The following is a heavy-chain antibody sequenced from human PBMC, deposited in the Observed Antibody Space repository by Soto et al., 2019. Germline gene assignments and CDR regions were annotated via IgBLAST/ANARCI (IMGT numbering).Heavy chain of an antibody. CDR2: IYPGDSDT. V-gene: IGHV5-51*01. D-gene: IGHD5-12*01. J-gene: IGHJ5*02. CDR1: GYSFTSYW. CDR3: ARHSRRFREWLRLKGNWFDP. Sequence: GESLKISCKGSGYSFTSYWIGWVRQMPGKGLEWMGIIYPGDSDTRYSPSFQGQVTISADKSISTAYLQWSSLKASDTAMYYRARHSRRFREWLRLKGNWFDPWGEGTLVTV.